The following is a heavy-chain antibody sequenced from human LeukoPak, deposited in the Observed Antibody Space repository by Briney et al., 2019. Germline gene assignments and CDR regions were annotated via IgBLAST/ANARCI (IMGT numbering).Heavy chain of an antibody. CDR1: GYTVTTYY. CDR3: AGGRQLGRFDY. D-gene: IGHD3-16*01. V-gene: IGHV1-46*01. CDR2: INPHADST. J-gene: IGHJ4*02. Sequence: SVNLSFKTSGYTVTTYYVHWVRLAPRQGLGWMCIINPHADSTSYPQKFQGRVTMTSDTSTGSVYLDLNSVTSEATAVYYCAGGRQLGRFDYWGRGTLVTVSS.